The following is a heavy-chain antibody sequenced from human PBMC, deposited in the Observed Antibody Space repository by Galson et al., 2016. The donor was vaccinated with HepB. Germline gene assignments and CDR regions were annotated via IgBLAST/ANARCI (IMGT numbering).Heavy chain of an antibody. Sequence: PALVKPTQTLTLTCTVSGFSLSSNGVGVGWIRQPPGKALEWLALIFWDDDQRYNPSLKNWVTVTKDTSKNQVVLTVTDMDPVDTATYFCAHRGLHDSSGYSYSPFDFWGQGILVTVSS. CDR1: GFSLSSNGVG. CDR2: IFWDDDQ. V-gene: IGHV2-5*02. CDR3: AHRGLHDSSGYSYSPFDF. J-gene: IGHJ4*02. D-gene: IGHD6-19*01.